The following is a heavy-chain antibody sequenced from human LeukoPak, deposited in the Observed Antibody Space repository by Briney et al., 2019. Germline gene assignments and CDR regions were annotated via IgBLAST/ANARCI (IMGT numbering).Heavy chain of an antibody. D-gene: IGHD3-10*01. CDR3: AKAKGSWFGELLSHYFDY. Sequence: GGSLRLSCAASRFTFSSYAMHWVRQAPGKGLEWVAFIRYDGSNKYYADSVEGRFTISRDNSKNTLYLQMNSLRAEDTAVYYCAKAKGSWFGELLSHYFDYWGQGTLVTVSS. CDR2: IRYDGSNK. V-gene: IGHV3-30*02. CDR1: RFTFSSYA. J-gene: IGHJ4*02.